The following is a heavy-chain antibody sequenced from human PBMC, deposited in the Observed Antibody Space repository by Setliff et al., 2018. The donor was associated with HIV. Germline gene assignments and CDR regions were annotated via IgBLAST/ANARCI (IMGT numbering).Heavy chain of an antibody. CDR1: GGSLTDYD. CDR2: ISHSGRT. D-gene: IGHD2-15*01. V-gene: IGHV4-34*01. J-gene: IGHJ5*01. Sequence: SETLSLTCAVYGGSLTDYDWTWIRQTPAKGLEWIGEISHSGRTNYNPSLKTRLIISRDTSKNQFSLRLSSATVADTAIYYCARGFEGYCSGASCHWFDSWGQGSQVTVSS. CDR3: ARGFEGYCSGASCHWFDS.